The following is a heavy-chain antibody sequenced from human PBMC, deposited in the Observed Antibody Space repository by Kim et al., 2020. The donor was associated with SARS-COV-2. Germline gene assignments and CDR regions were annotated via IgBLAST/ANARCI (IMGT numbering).Heavy chain of an antibody. J-gene: IGHJ4*02. V-gene: IGHV3-15*01. CDR3: ATGDFPDY. D-gene: IGHD4-17*01. CDR2: IKSKTDGGTT. CDR1: GVIVANAW. Sequence: GGSLRLSCAASGVIVANAWMTWVRQAPGKGLEWVGRIKSKTDGGTTDYAAPVKGRFTISRDDSKNTLYLQMNTLKSEDTAVYYCATGDFPDYWGQGTLVIVSS.